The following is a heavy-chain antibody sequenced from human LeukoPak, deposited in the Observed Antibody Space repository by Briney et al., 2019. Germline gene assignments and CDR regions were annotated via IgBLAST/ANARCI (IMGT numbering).Heavy chain of an antibody. Sequence: PSETLSLTCSVSGDSISSYFWNRFRQPAGKGLEWIGHIYTSGSTNYNPSLKSRVTVSVDTSKNQFSLKLASVTAADTAVYYCARGSREMASIFDYWGQGTLVTVSS. CDR3: ARGSREMASIFDY. V-gene: IGHV4-4*07. J-gene: IGHJ4*02. D-gene: IGHD5-24*01. CDR2: IYTSGST. CDR1: GDSISSYF.